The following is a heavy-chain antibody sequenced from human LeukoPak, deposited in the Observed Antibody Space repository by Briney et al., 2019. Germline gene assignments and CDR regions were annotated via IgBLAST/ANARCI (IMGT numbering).Heavy chain of an antibody. Sequence: PGGSLRLSCVGSGYTFSSNYMAWVRQAPGKGLECVSVIYNSGATYYADSVKGRFTIARDNSKNTLFLQMNSLRAEDTAVYYCAKSSLEGGLDSWGQGTLVTVSS. D-gene: IGHD3-16*01. CDR2: IYNSGAT. CDR3: AKSSLEGGLDS. V-gene: IGHV3-66*01. CDR1: GYTFSSNY. J-gene: IGHJ4*02.